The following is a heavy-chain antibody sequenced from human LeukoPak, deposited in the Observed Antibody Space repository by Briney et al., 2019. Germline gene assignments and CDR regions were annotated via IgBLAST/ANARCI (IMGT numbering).Heavy chain of an antibody. CDR3: ARDQEAGGGYYYYYMDV. J-gene: IGHJ6*03. D-gene: IGHD2-8*02. Sequence: GASVKVSCKASGYTFTSYDINWVRQATGQGLEWMGWMNPNSGNTGYAQKFQGRVTMTRNTSISTAYMELSSLRSEDTAVYYCARDQEAGGGYYYYYMDVWGKGTTVTVSS. CDR2: MNPNSGNT. V-gene: IGHV1-8*01. CDR1: GYTFTSYD.